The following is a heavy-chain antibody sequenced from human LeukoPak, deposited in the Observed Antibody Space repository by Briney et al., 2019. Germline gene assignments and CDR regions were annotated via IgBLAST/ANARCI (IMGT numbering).Heavy chain of an antibody. CDR2: FNPENGNT. CDR3: ARAVGATGGDY. J-gene: IGHJ4*02. V-gene: IGHV1-18*01. D-gene: IGHD1-26*01. CDR1: GYSFVGYG. Sequence: EASVKVSCKASGYSFVGYGITWVRQAPGQGLGWMGWFNPENGNTNYAQKVQGRVTMTTDTSTSTAYMELRSLRSDDTAVYYCARAVGATGGDYWGQGTLVTVSS.